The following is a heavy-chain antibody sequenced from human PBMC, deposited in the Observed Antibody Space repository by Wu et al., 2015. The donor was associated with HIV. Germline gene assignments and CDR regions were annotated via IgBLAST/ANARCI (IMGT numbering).Heavy chain of an antibody. CDR3: ARQNAGSSYRPDYYYGMDV. D-gene: IGHD6-19*01. CDR2: IIPIFGTA. J-gene: IGHJ6*02. Sequence: QVQLVQSGAEVKKSGSSVKVSCKASGGNFNSYVVNWVRQAPGQGLEWMGRIIPIFGTANNAQNFQGRVTITADKSTSTVYLDLSSLRYEDTAVYYCARQNAGSSYRPDYYYGMDVWGQGTTVTVSS. V-gene: IGHV1-69*13. CDR1: GGNFNSYV.